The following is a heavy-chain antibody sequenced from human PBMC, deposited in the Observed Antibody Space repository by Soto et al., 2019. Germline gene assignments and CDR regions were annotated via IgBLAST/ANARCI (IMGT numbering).Heavy chain of an antibody. CDR1: GGSISSGGYS. CDR3: ARGEVVALGY. CDR2: IYHSGST. Sequence: QLQLQESGSGLVKPSQTLSLTCAVSGGSISSGGYSWSWIRQPPGKGREWIGYIYHSGSTYYNPSLKSRVTILVDRSTHQFSLKLSSVTAADTAVYCCARGEVVALGYWGQGTLVTVSS. J-gene: IGHJ4*02. V-gene: IGHV4-30-2*01. D-gene: IGHD2-15*01.